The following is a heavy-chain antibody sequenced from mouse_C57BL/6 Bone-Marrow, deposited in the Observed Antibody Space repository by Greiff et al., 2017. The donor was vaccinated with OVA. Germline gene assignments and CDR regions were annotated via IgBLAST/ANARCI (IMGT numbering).Heavy chain of an antibody. V-gene: IGHV1-81*01. D-gene: IGHD2-4*01. J-gene: IGHJ3*01. CDR1: GYTFTSYG. CDR2: IYPRSGNT. Sequence: QVQLQQSGAELARPGASVKLSCKASGYTFTSYGISWVKQRTGPGLEWIGEIYPRSGNTYYNEKFKGKATLTADKSSSTAYMELRSLTSEDSAVYVCARSDDYDRGDAYWGQGTLVTVSA. CDR3: ARSDDYDRGDAY.